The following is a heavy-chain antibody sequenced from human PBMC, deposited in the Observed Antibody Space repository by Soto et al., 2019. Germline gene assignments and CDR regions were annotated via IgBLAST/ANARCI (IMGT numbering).Heavy chain of an antibody. Sequence: SETLSLTCTVSGGSVSSGSYYWSWIRQPPGKGLEWIGYIYYSGSTNYNPSLKSRVTISVDTSKNQFSPKLSSVTAADTAVYYCARGAYDSSGYYLNWFDPWGQGTLVTVSS. CDR3: ARGAYDSSGYYLNWFDP. J-gene: IGHJ5*02. D-gene: IGHD3-22*01. CDR1: GGSVSSGSYY. V-gene: IGHV4-61*01. CDR2: IYYSGST.